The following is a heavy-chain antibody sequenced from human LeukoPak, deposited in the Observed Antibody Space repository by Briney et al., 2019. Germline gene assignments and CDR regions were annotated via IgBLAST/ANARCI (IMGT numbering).Heavy chain of an antibody. CDR2: MNPNSGNT. D-gene: IGHD2-2*01. CDR3: ARVYCSSTSCYQDWFDP. J-gene: IGHJ5*02. V-gene: IGHV1-8*01. Sequence: ASVKVSCKASGYTFTSYDINWVRQATGQGLEWMGWMNPNSGNTGYAQKFQGRVTMTRNTSISTAYMELSSLRSEDTAMYYCARVYCSSTSCYQDWFDPWGQGTLVTVSS. CDR1: GYTFTSYD.